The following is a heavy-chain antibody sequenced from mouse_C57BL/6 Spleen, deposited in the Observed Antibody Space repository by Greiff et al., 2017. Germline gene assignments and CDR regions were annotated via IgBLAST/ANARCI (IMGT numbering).Heavy chain of an antibody. V-gene: IGHV2-2*01. CDR3: AAYGNYVWFAY. CDR2: IWSGGST. J-gene: IGHJ3*01. D-gene: IGHD2-10*02. CDR1: GFSLTSYG. Sequence: VQLQESGPGLVQPSQSLSITCTVSGFSLTSYGVHWVRQSPGKGLEWLGVIWSGGSTDYNAAFISSLSISKDNSKSQVFFKMNSLQADDTAIYYCAAYGNYVWFAYWGQGTLVTVSA.